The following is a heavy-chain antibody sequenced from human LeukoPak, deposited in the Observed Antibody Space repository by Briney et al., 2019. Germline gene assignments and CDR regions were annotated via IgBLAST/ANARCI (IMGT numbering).Heavy chain of an antibody. CDR2: IKGDGSTT. J-gene: IGHJ4*02. Sequence: GGSLRLSCAASGFTFSSYWMYWVRQAPGKGLVWVSGIKGDGSTTNYADSVKGRFTISRDNAKNTLVLQMNSLRAEDTAVYYCASPPLERCGGRSCYPYFDYWGQGTLVTVSS. V-gene: IGHV3-74*01. CDR1: GFTFSSYW. CDR3: ASPPLERCGGRSCYPYFDY. D-gene: IGHD2-15*01.